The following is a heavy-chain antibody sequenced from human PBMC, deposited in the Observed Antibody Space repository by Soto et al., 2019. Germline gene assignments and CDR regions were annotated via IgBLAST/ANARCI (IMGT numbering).Heavy chain of an antibody. CDR1: GDRFTDYY. Sequence: QVQLVQSGAEVKEPGASVTVSCRASGDRFTDYYMHWVRQAPGQGLEWMGWINPNSGVTKYAQKFQGWVTMTRDTSIRTVYMQLSTLGSDDTAIYYWARESGGATATLDYYYFYRDVWGTGTTVTVSS. CDR3: ARESGGATATLDYYYFYRDV. D-gene: IGHD2-15*01. V-gene: IGHV1-2*04. J-gene: IGHJ6*03. CDR2: INPNSGVT.